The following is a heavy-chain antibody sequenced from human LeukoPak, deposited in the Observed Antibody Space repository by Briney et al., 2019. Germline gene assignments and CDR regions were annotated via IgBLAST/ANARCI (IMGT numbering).Heavy chain of an antibody. CDR1: GGSISSGGYY. V-gene: IGHV4-31*03. CDR2: IYYSGST. Sequence: SETLSLTCTVSGGSISSGGYYWSWIRQHPGKGLEWIGYIYYSGSTYYNPSLKSRVTISVDTSKNQFSLKLSSVTAAGTAVYYCARDGGGGYGMDVWGQGTTVTVSS. CDR3: ARDGGGGYGMDV. J-gene: IGHJ6*02. D-gene: IGHD2-21*01.